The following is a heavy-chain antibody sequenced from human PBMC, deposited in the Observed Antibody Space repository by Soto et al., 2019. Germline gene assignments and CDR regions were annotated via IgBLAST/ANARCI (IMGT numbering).Heavy chain of an antibody. J-gene: IGHJ3*02. Sequence: EVHLLESGGGLVQPGGSLRLSCAASGFAFNSYAMNWVRQAPGKGLEWVSSITGGSTYYADSVRGRFTISRDNSKNTLYLQMNSLRAEDTALYYCAKARDYSLTHSFDIWGQGTMVTVSS. V-gene: IGHV3-23*01. D-gene: IGHD4-4*01. CDR3: AKARDYSLTHSFDI. CDR1: GFAFNSYA. CDR2: ITGGST.